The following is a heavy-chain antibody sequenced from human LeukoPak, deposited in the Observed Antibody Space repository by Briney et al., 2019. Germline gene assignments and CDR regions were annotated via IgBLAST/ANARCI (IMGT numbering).Heavy chain of an antibody. J-gene: IGHJ5*02. D-gene: IGHD2-2*01. Sequence: GGSLRLSCAASGFTFSSYGMHWVRQAPGKGLEWVGVIWYDGSNNYYADSVKGRFTISRDNSKNTLYLQMNSLRAEDTAVYYCARGVLGYCSSTSCSDWFDPWGQGTLVTVSS. CDR3: ARGVLGYCSSTSCSDWFDP. CDR2: IWYDGSNN. CDR1: GFTFSSYG. V-gene: IGHV3-33*01.